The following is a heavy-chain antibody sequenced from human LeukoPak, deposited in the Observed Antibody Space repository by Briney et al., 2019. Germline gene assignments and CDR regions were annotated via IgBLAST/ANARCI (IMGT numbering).Heavy chain of an antibody. CDR2: ISRSSSTI. D-gene: IGHD3-22*01. Sequence: GGSLRLSCAASGFNFSSYSMNWVRQAPGKGLEWVSYISRSSSTIYYADSVEGRFTISRDNAKNSLYLQMNSLRAEDTAVYYCARAIGYYYDSSGYPNDAFYIWGQGTMVTVSS. CDR1: GFNFSSYS. CDR3: ARAIGYYYDSSGYPNDAFYI. V-gene: IGHV3-48*01. J-gene: IGHJ3*02.